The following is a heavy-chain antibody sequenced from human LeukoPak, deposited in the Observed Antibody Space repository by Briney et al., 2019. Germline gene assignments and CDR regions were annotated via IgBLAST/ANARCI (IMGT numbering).Heavy chain of an antibody. Sequence: AGGSLRLSCAASGFTVSSNYMSWVRQAPGKGLEWVSVIYSGGSTYYADSVKGRFTISGDNSKNTLYLQMNSLRAEDTAVYYCARDGYYYDSSGYYYYGMDVWGQGTTVTVSS. V-gene: IGHV3-53*01. CDR3: ARDGYYYDSSGYYYYGMDV. D-gene: IGHD3-22*01. CDR1: GFTVSSNY. J-gene: IGHJ6*02. CDR2: IYSGGST.